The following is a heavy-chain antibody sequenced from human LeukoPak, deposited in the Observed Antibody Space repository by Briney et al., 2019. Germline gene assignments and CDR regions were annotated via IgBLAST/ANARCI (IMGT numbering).Heavy chain of an antibody. CDR3: ARSLVARNYARPNNWFDP. D-gene: IGHD5-12*01. Sequence: GGSLRLSCAASGFTFSSYWMHWVRQAPGKGLVWVSRINSDGSSTSYADSVKGRFTISRDNAKNTLYLQMNSLRAEDTAVYYCARSLVARNYARPNNWFDPWGQGTLVTVSS. CDR1: GFTFSSYW. CDR2: INSDGSST. J-gene: IGHJ5*02. V-gene: IGHV3-74*01.